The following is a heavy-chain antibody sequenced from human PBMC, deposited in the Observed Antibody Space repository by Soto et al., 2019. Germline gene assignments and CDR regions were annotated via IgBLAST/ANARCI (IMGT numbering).Heavy chain of an antibody. V-gene: IGHV4-30-2*01. CDR2: IYHSGST. CDR1: GGSISSGGYS. J-gene: IGHJ5*02. Sequence: PSETLSLTCAVSGGSISSGGYSWSWIRQPPGKGLEWIGYIYHSGSTYYNPSLKSRVTISLDTSKSQVSLRLSSVTAADTAVYYCARRERAAGTDWWFDPWGQGTLVTVSS. CDR3: ARRERAAGTDWWFDP. D-gene: IGHD6-13*01.